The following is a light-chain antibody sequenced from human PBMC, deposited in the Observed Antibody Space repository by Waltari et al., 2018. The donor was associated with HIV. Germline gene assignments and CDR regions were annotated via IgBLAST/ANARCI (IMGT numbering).Light chain of an antibody. CDR1: QRVSSSY. V-gene: IGKV3-20*01. CDR3: QQYGSSPYT. CDR2: AAS. Sequence: EIVLTQSPVTLSLSPGERATLSCRANQRVSSSYLAWYHPEPGPAPRLLIDAASRRATGIPDRFSGSGSGTDFTLTISGLEPEDFAVYYCQQYGSSPYTFGQWTNLEIK. J-gene: IGKJ2*01.